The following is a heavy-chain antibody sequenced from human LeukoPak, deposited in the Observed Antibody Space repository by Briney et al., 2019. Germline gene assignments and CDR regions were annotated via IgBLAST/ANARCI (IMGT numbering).Heavy chain of an antibody. CDR1: GGSINSRSYY. V-gene: IGHV4-39*01. D-gene: IGHD5-24*01. J-gene: IGHJ5*02. Sequence: PSETLSLTCTVSGGSINSRSYYWGWIRQPPGRRLEWSGSIYYSGSTYHNPSLKSRVTISVDTSKNQLSLKLSSVTAADTAVYYCAFRRDGYKGGNWFDPWGQGTLVTVSS. CDR3: AFRRDGYKGGNWFDP. CDR2: IYYSGST.